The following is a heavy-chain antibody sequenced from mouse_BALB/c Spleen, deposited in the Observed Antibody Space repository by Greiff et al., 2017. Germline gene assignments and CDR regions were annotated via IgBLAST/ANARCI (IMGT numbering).Heavy chain of an antibody. V-gene: IGHV5-4*02. CDR1: GFTFSDYY. CDR2: ISDGGSYT. Sequence: EVKLMESGGGLVKPGGSLKLSCAASGFTFSDYYMYWVRQTPEKRLEWVATISDGGSYTYYPDSVKGRFTISRDNAKNNLYLQMSSLKSEDTAMYYCARGGGLITTVVPYFDYWGQGTTLTVSS. D-gene: IGHD1-1*01. J-gene: IGHJ2*01. CDR3: ARGGGLITTVVPYFDY.